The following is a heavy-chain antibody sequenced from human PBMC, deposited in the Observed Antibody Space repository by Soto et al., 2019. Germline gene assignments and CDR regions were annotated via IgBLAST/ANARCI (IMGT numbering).Heavy chain of an antibody. V-gene: IGHV4-31*03. D-gene: IGHD4-17*01. CDR1: GGPISSGGYY. CDR2: IFYSGAT. Sequence: QVQLQESGPGLVTPSQALSLTCSVSGGPISSGGYYWSWIRQHPGKGPEWIGYIFYSGATYYNPSLKSRSFISVDTSKNQFSLRLSSVTAADTAVYYCARVQPYDYGANSGWFDPWGQGTLVTVSA. CDR3: ARVQPYDYGANSGWFDP. J-gene: IGHJ5*02.